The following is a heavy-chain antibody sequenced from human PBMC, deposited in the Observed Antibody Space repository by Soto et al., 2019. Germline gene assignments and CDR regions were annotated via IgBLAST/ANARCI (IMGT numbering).Heavy chain of an antibody. Sequence: QVQLIQSGAAVKKPGSSVKFSCHTSGDAFSSYAMRWVLQGPRQGLEWMGVIIPMFGTPIYTEKFTGRVTITADETTRAVYMELRSLASADSAVYYCARSYSVTTSSYYGMDVWGQGTTIIVS. CDR1: GDAFSSYA. V-gene: IGHV1-69*01. CDR3: ARSYSVTTSSYYGMDV. J-gene: IGHJ6*02. D-gene: IGHD4-17*01. CDR2: IIPMFGTP.